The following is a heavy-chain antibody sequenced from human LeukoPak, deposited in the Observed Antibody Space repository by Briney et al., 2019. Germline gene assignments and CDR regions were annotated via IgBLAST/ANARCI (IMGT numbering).Heavy chain of an antibody. V-gene: IGHV3-30*02. CDR2: IWYDGSNK. CDR1: GFTFSSYG. Sequence: TGGSLRLSCAASGFTFSSYGMHWVRQAPGKGLEWVAVIWYDGSNKYYADSVKGRFTISRDNSKNTLYLQMNSLRAEDTAVYYCAGGPYYDSSGYLPNYYGMDVWGQGTTVTVSS. CDR3: AGGPYYDSSGYLPNYYGMDV. D-gene: IGHD3-22*01. J-gene: IGHJ6*02.